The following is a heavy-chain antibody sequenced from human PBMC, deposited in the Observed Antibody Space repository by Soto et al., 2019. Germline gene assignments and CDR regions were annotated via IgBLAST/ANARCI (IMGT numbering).Heavy chain of an antibody. D-gene: IGHD1-26*01. CDR1: GYTFTSYA. Sequence: QVQLVQSGAEVKKPGASVKVSCKASGYTFTSYAMHWVRQAPGQRLEWMGWINAGNGNTKYSQKSQGRVTITRDTSASTGYMELSSLRSEDTAVDYCARVIATTVLGCDYCGQGTLVTVFS. V-gene: IGHV1-3*01. J-gene: IGHJ4*02. CDR3: ARVIATTVLGCDY. CDR2: INAGNGNT.